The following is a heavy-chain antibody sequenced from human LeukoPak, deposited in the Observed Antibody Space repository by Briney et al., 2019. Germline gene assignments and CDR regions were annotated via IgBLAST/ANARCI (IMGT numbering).Heavy chain of an antibody. J-gene: IGHJ5*02. CDR1: GGSISSGDYY. CDR2: IYYSGST. Sequence: SETLSLTCTVSGGSISSGDYYWSWIRQPPGKGLEWIGYIYYSGSTYYNPSLKSRVTISVDTSKNQFSLKLSSVIAADTAVYYCAGDGYRYDNWFDPWGQGTLVTVSS. D-gene: IGHD5-18*01. CDR3: AGDGYRYDNWFDP. V-gene: IGHV4-30-4*01.